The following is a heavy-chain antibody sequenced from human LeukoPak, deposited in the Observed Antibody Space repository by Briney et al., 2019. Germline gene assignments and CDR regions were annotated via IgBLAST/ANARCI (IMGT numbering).Heavy chain of an antibody. D-gene: IGHD3-3*01. Sequence: SETLSLTCTVSGGSISSSSYYWGWIRQPPGKGLEWIGSIYYSGSTYYNPSLKSRVTISVDTSKNQFSLKLSSVTAADTAVYYCARPHLYYDSRYYYYGMDVWGQGTTVTVSS. J-gene: IGHJ6*02. CDR2: IYYSGST. V-gene: IGHV4-39*01. CDR3: ARPHLYYDSRYYYYGMDV. CDR1: GGSISSSSYY.